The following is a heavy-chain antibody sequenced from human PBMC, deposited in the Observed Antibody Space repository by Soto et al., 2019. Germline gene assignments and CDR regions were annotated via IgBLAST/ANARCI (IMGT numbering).Heavy chain of an antibody. CDR3: ARPQEPTYYDFWSGSYGMDV. CDR2: IYPGDSDT. D-gene: IGHD3-3*01. J-gene: IGHJ6*02. V-gene: IGHV5-51*01. Sequence: PGESLKISCKGSGDSFTSYWIGWVRQMPGKGLEWMGIIYPGDSDTRYSPSFQGQVTISADKSISTAYLQWSSLKASDTAMYYCARPQEPTYYDFWSGSYGMDVWGQGTTVTVSS. CDR1: GDSFTSYW.